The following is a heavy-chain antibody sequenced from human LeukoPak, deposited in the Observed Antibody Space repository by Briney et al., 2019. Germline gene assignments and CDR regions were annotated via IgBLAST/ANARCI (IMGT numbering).Heavy chain of an antibody. J-gene: IGHJ4*02. CDR1: GLTFSTYN. Sequence: GGSLRLSCAASGLTFSTYNMNWVRQAPGKGLEWVSHITSSSTNIYYADSVKGRFTISRDNAKNALSLQMNSLRDEDTAVYYCATSGNYYLKYWGQGTLVTVSS. CDR3: ATSGNYYLKY. CDR2: ITSSSTNI. D-gene: IGHD1-26*01. V-gene: IGHV3-48*02.